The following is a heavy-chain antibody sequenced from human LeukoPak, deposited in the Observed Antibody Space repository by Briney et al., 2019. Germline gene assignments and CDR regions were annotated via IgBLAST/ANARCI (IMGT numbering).Heavy chain of an antibody. CDR1: GFTFSSYV. V-gene: IGHV3-30*02. Sequence: GGSLRLSCAASGFTFSSYVMHWVRQAPGKGLEWVTFIQYDGTNKYYADSVKGRFTVSRDNSKNTLYLQINSLRAEDTAVYYCAKMKYQLLSYFDYWGQGTLVTVSS. D-gene: IGHD2-2*01. J-gene: IGHJ4*02. CDR3: AKMKYQLLSYFDY. CDR2: IQYDGTNK.